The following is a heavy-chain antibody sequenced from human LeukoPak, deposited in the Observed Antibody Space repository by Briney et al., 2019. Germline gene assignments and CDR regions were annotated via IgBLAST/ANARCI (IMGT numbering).Heavy chain of an antibody. CDR1: GFIFSSYA. V-gene: IGHV3-30*02. D-gene: IGHD1-1*01. J-gene: IGHJ3*02. CDR2: IQSDGSDK. CDR3: AKETRGYNDAFDI. Sequence: PGGSLRLSCAASGFIFSSYAMHWVRQAPGKGLEWVAFIQSDGSDKYYADSVKGRFAISRDNSKNTLYLQMNSLRAEDTALYYCAKETRGYNDAFDIWGQGTMVTVSS.